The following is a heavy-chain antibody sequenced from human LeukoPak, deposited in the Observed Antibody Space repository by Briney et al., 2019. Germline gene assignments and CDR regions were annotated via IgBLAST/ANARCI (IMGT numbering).Heavy chain of an antibody. Sequence: SETLSLTCTVSGGSISSYHWSWIRRPPGKGLEWIGYIYYSGSTNYNPSLKSRVTISVDTSKNQFSLKLSSVTAADTAVYYCARVVRESGYDLSLDIWGQGTMVTVSS. J-gene: IGHJ3*02. V-gene: IGHV4-59*01. CDR3: ARVVRESGYDLSLDI. CDR2: IYYSGST. D-gene: IGHD5-12*01. CDR1: GGSISSYH.